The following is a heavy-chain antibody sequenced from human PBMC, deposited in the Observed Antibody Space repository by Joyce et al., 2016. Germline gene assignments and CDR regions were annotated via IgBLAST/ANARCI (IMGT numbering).Heavy chain of an antibody. CDR1: GFTFSDYG. V-gene: IGHV3-33*01. CDR2: IWYDESNK. Sequence: QVQLVESGGGVVQLGRYLRLSCAASGFTFSDYGMYWVRQAPGKGLEWVAIIWYDESNKHYAESVKGRFTISRDNSKNPLYLQMNSLRAEDTAVYYCARLLNWNFPFDYWGQGSLVTVSS. J-gene: IGHJ4*02. D-gene: IGHD1-7*01. CDR3: ARLLNWNFPFDY.